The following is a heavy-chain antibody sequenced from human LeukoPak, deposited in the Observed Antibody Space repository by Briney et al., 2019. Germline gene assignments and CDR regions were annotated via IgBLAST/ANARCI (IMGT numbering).Heavy chain of an antibody. CDR3: ASVASSWPNYYYYYGMDV. Sequence: SETLSLTCTVSGGSISSGSYYWTWIRQPAGKGLEWIGRIYTSGSTNYNPSLKSRVTISVDTSKNQFSLKLSSVTAADTAVYYCASVASSWPNYYYYYGMDVWGQGTTVTVSS. D-gene: IGHD6-13*01. CDR2: IYTSGST. CDR1: GGSISSGSYY. J-gene: IGHJ6*02. V-gene: IGHV4-61*02.